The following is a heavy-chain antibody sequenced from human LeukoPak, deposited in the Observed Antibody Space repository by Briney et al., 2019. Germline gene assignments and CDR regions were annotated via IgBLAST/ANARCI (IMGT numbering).Heavy chain of an antibody. J-gene: IGHJ5*02. CDR3: AREGPDLNWFDP. V-gene: IGHV4-30-4*08. CDR1: GGSISSGDYY. CDR2: IYYSGST. Sequence: SETLSLTCTVSGGSISSGDYYWSWIRQPPGKGLEWIGYIYYSGSTYYNPSLKSRVTISVDTSKNQFSLKLSSVTAADTAVYYCAREGPDLNWFDPWGQGTLVTVSS.